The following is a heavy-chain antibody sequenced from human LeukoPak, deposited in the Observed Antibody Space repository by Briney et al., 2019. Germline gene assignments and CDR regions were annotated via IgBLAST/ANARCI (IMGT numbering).Heavy chain of an antibody. CDR1: GYTFTSYA. D-gene: IGHD3-10*01. CDR3: AREEMVRGQIYYYYGMDV. V-gene: IGHV1-3*01. Sequence: ASVKVSCKASGYTFTSYAMHWVRQAPGQRLEWMGWINAGNGNTKYSQKFQGRVTITRDTSASTAYMELSSLRSEDTAVYYCAREEMVRGQIYYYYGMDVWGQGTTVTVSS. J-gene: IGHJ6*02. CDR2: INAGNGNT.